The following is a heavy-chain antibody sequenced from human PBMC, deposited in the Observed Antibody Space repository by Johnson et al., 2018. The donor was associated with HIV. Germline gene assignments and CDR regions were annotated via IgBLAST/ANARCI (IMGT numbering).Heavy chain of an antibody. D-gene: IGHD3-16*02. CDR2: IRYDGTSA. V-gene: IGHV3-30*02. J-gene: IGHJ3*02. CDR1: GFTFSSYG. Sequence: QVQLVESGGGVVQPGGSLRLSCAASGFTFSSYGMHWVRQAPGKGLEWVEFIRYDGTSAYYADSVKGRFTISRDNSNNTLSLQMNSLRAEDTAVYYCATISVIPSRVNDAFDIWGQGTMVTVSS. CDR3: ATISVIPSRVNDAFDI.